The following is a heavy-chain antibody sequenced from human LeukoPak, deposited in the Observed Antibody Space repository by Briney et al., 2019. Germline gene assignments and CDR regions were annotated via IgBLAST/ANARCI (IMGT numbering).Heavy chain of an antibody. V-gene: IGHV4-39*07. J-gene: IGHJ4*02. CDR3: ARGDSSSWYVTDY. CDR1: GGSISSSSYY. Sequence: SETLSLTCTVSGGSISSSSYYWGWIRQPPGKVLEWIGSIYYSGSTYYNPSLKSRVTISVDTSKNQFSLKLSSVTAADTAVYYCARGDSSSWYVTDYWGQGTLVTVSS. D-gene: IGHD6-13*01. CDR2: IYYSGST.